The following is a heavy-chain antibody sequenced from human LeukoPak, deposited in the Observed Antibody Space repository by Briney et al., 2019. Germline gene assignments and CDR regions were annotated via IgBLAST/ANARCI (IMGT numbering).Heavy chain of an antibody. Sequence: ASVKVSCKVSGYTLTKLAIHWVRQAPGKGLEWMGGFDPEDGETIYAQKFQGRVTMTEDKSTDTAYMELSSLRSEDTAVYYCATQARGYYYYWGQGTLVTVSS. D-gene: IGHD1-26*01. CDR1: GYTLTKLA. V-gene: IGHV1-24*01. J-gene: IGHJ4*02. CDR2: FDPEDGET. CDR3: ATQARGYYYY.